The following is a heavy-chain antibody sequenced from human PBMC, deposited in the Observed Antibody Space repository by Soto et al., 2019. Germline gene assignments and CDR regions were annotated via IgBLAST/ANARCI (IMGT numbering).Heavy chain of an antibody. D-gene: IGHD2-15*01. V-gene: IGHV6-1*01. Sequence: PSQTRSLTCAISGDSLSSNSAAWNWIRQAPSRGLEWLGRTFYRSKWYNDYALSVKSRITVTPDTSKNQFSLQLNSVTPEDTAVYYCARGVASHRGDWLDPWGQGTQVTVSS. J-gene: IGHJ5*02. CDR1: GDSLSSNSAA. CDR2: TFYRSKWYN. CDR3: ARGVASHRGDWLDP.